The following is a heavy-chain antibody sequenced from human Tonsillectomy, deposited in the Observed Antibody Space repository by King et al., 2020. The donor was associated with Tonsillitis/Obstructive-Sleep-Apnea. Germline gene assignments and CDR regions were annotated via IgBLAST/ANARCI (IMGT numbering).Heavy chain of an antibody. J-gene: IGHJ6*03. V-gene: IGHV4-59*11. CDR3: ARDLGREGSMDV. D-gene: IGHD5-24*01. Sequence: VQLQESGPGLVTPSETLSLACTVSGGSISGHYWSWIRQPPGKGLEWIGFNYYSGNTNYNPSLKSRVTISVDTSKKQISLKLTSVIAADTAVYYCARDLGREGSMDVWGKGTTVTVSS. CDR1: GGSISGHY. CDR2: NYYSGNT.